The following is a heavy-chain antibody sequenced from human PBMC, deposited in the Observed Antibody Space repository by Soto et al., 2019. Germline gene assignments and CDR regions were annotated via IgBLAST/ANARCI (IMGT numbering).Heavy chain of an antibody. CDR2: INGDGSII. V-gene: IGHV3-74*01. J-gene: IGHJ4*02. D-gene: IGHD1-26*01. CDR1: GFTFSNYW. CDR3: GRDRGGNYYGGFDY. Sequence: EVQLVESGGGLVQPGGSLRLSCAASGFTFSNYWMHWVRQAPGKGLLWVSRINGDGSIIDYADSVKDRFTISGDNAKNMLYLQMDSLRAEDTAVFYCGRDRGGNYYGGFDYWGQGTLVTVSS.